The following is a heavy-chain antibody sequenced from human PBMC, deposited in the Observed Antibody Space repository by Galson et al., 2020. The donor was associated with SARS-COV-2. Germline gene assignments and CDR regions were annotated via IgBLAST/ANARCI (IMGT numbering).Heavy chain of an antibody. J-gene: IGHJ4*02. CDR1: GFTFSSHA. Sequence: GGSLRLSCGASGFTFSSHAMTWVRQAPGKGLEWVSAISGSGGTTYYADSVKGLFTISRDNSKNTLYLQMNSLRVKDTAVYYCAKGMTFYGGTDFDYWGQGTLVTVSS. CDR2: ISGSGGTT. CDR3: AKGMTFYGGTDFDY. V-gene: IGHV3-23*01. D-gene: IGHD4-17*01.